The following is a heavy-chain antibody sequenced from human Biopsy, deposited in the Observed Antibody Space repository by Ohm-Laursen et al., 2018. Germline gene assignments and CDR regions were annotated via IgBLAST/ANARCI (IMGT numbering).Heavy chain of an antibody. CDR2: LYYSGST. Sequence: SETLSLPCTVSGGSISSDYWSWIRQTPGKGLEWIGYLYYSGSTNYNPSLKSRVTISVDTSKNQFSLRLNSVTAADTAVYYCARATNSTGWPYYYFYGMDVWGQGTTVTVSS. V-gene: IGHV4-59*01. J-gene: IGHJ6*02. D-gene: IGHD2/OR15-2a*01. CDR1: GGSISSDY. CDR3: ARATNSTGWPYYYFYGMDV.